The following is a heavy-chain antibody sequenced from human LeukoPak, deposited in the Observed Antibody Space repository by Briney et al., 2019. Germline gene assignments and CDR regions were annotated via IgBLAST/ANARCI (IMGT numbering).Heavy chain of an antibody. V-gene: IGHV3-21*01. Sequence: GGSLRRSCAASGFTFNTGLTFSSYTMNWVRQAPGKGLEWVSSLSSSGSYIYYADSVKGRFTISRDNAKNSLYLQMNTLRAEDTAVYYCARGESGYEPWGQGTPVTVSS. D-gene: IGHD2/OR15-2a*01. CDR1: GFTFNTGLTFSSYT. J-gene: IGHJ5*02. CDR3: ARGESGYEP. CDR2: LSSSGSYI.